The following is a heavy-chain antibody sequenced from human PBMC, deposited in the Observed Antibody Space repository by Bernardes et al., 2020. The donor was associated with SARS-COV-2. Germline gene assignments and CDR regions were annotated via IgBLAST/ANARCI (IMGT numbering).Heavy chain of an antibody. Sequence: SETLSLTCTVSGGSVSSGSYYWSWIRQPPGKGLEWIGYIYYSGSTNYKPSLKSRVTISVDTSKNQFSLKLSSVTAADTAVYYCARGIAVAGTMDDYYYYYGMDVWGQGTTVTVSS. CDR2: IYYSGST. CDR1: GGSVSSGSYY. CDR3: ARGIAVAGTMDDYYYYYGMDV. J-gene: IGHJ6*02. V-gene: IGHV4-61*01. D-gene: IGHD6-19*01.